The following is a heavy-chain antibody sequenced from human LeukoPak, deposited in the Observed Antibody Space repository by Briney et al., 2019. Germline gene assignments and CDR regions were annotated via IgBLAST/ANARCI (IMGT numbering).Heavy chain of an antibody. V-gene: IGHV6-1*01. J-gene: IGHJ6*03. D-gene: IGHD1-26*01. CDR2: TYYRSKWYN. CDR3: ARGPSLVGYYYIDV. CDR1: GYSVSSDSAA. Sequence: PSQTLSLTCAISGYSVSSDSAAWSWSRQSPSRCLEWLGRTYYRSKWYNDYAVAVKSRITINPDTSENQFSLQLNSVTPEDAAVYYCARGPSLVGYYYIDVWGKGTTVTVSS.